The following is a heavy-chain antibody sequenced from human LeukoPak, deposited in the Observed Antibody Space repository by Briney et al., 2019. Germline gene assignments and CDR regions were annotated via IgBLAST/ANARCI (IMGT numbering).Heavy chain of an antibody. CDR1: GGSISSHF. V-gene: IGHV4-59*11. D-gene: IGHD3-22*01. CDR3: ARADRSDYYSAPNAFDI. CDR2: IDYSGST. J-gene: IGHJ3*02. Sequence: PSETLSLTCTVSGGSISSHFWSWIRQFPEKGLEWIGHIDYSGSTNSNPSLKSRVTMSVDTSKNQFSLRLSSVTAADTAVYFCARADRSDYYSAPNAFDIWGQGTMVAVSS.